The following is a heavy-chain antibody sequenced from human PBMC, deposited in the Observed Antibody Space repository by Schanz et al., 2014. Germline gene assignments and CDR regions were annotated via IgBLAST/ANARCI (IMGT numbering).Heavy chain of an antibody. CDR2: IWYDGSNE. CDR1: GFTFSSYA. V-gene: IGHV3-33*06. Sequence: VQLLESGGGLVQPGGSLRLSCAGSGFTFSSYAMSWVRQAPGKGLEWVALIWYDGSNEYYADSVKGRFTISRDNPKKTLYLQMNSLRAEDTAVYYCAKDQGSYGSGSYSYFDYWGQGTLATVSS. D-gene: IGHD3-10*01. J-gene: IGHJ4*02. CDR3: AKDQGSYGSGSYSYFDY.